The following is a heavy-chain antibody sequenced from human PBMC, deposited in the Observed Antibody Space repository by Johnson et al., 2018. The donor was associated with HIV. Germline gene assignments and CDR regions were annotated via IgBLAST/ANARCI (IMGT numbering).Heavy chain of an antibody. CDR3: ARDSLQQPDAFDI. D-gene: IGHD6-13*01. J-gene: IGHJ3*02. V-gene: IGHV3-53*02. CDR2: LYRGGSP. Sequence: VRLVETGGGLIQPGGSLRLSCSVSGFTVNTNFMSWVRQAPGKGLEWVSALYRGGSPYTADSVKGRFSVSRDNSNTTCYLQMNNLRAEDTAVYYCARDSLQQPDAFDIWGQGTMVTVSS. CDR1: GFTVNTNF.